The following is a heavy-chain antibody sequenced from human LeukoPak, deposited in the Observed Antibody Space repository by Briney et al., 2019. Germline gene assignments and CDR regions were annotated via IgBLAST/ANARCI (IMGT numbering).Heavy chain of an antibody. V-gene: IGHV1-58*02. CDR2: IVGGSGNT. Sequence: SVKVSCKASGFTFTTSAIQWVRQARGQRLEWIGWIVGGSGNTSYAQKFQERVTITRDMSTSTAYMELSSLSSEDTAVFYCAADPDYNGNGDAFDFWGQGTMVTVSS. D-gene: IGHD4-23*01. CDR1: GFTFTTSA. J-gene: IGHJ3*01. CDR3: AADPDYNGNGDAFDF.